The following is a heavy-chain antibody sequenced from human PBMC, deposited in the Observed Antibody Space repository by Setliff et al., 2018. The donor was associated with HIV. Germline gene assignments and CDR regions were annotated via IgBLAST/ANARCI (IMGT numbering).Heavy chain of an antibody. Sequence: SVKVSCKASGGTFSSYAISWVRQAPGQGLEWMGRIIPIFGTANYAQKFQGRVTITADKSTSTAYMELSSLRSEDTAVYYCARDGGYYYYMDVWGKGTTVTVSS. CDR1: GGTFSSYA. CDR2: IIPIFGTA. V-gene: IGHV1-69*06. CDR3: ARDGGYYYYMDV. J-gene: IGHJ6*03. D-gene: IGHD3-10*01.